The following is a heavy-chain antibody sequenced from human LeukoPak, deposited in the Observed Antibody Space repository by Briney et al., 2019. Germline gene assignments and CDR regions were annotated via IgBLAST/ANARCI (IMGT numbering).Heavy chain of an antibody. D-gene: IGHD6-6*01. J-gene: IGHJ5*02. CDR2: ISSSSSYI. Sequence: PGGSLRLSCAASGFTFSSYSMNWVRLAPGKGLEWVSSISSSSSYIYYADSVKGRFTISRDNAKNSLYLQMNSLRAEDTAVYYCAKEKYSSSSGWFDPWGQGTLVTVSS. V-gene: IGHV3-21*01. CDR3: AKEKYSSSSGWFDP. CDR1: GFTFSSYS.